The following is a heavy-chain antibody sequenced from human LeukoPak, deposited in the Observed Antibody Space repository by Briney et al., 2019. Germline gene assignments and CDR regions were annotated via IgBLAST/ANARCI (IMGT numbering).Heavy chain of an antibody. CDR2: IKDDGSEK. CDR1: AFTFSSYW. J-gene: IGHJ4*02. CDR3: ARAMNYYDSSGTYYAIPSTY. Sequence: PGGSLRLSCAGSAFTFSSYWMSWVRQAPGKGPEWVANIKDDGSEKYYLDSVKGRFTISRDNAKNSLYLQMNSLRAEDTAVYYCARAMNYYDSSGTYYAIPSTYWGQGTLVTVSS. V-gene: IGHV3-7*01. D-gene: IGHD3-22*01.